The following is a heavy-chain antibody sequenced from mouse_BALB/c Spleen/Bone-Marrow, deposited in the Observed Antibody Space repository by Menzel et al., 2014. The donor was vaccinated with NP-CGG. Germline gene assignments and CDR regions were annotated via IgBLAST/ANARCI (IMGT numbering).Heavy chain of an antibody. CDR3: ARYYYGSSLFDY. V-gene: IGHV14-3*02. CDR2: IDPANGNT. Sequence: EVQLQQSRAELVKPGASVKLSCTASGFNIKDTYMHWVKQRPEQGLEWIGRIDPANGNTKYDPKFQGKATITADTSSNTAYLQLSSLTSEDTAVYYCARYYYGSSLFDYWGQGTTRTVSS. D-gene: IGHD1-1*01. J-gene: IGHJ2*01. CDR1: GFNIKDTY.